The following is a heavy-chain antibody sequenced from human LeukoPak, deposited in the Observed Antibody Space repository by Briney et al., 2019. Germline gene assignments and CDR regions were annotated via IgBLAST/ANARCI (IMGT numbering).Heavy chain of an antibody. CDR1: GGSISSNSYY. V-gene: IGHV4-39*07. Sequence: PSETLSLTCTVSGGSISSNSYYWGWIRQPPGKGLEWIGSIYDSGSTYYNPSLKSRVTISVDTSKNQFSLKLNSVTAADTAVYYCARRSTYGFFDSWGQGTLVTVSS. D-gene: IGHD3-10*01. CDR3: ARRSTYGFFDS. J-gene: IGHJ4*02. CDR2: IYDSGST.